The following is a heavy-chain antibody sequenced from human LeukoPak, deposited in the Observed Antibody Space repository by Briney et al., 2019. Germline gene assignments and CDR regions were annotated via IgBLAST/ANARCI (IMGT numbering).Heavy chain of an antibody. V-gene: IGHV3-15*01. J-gene: IGHJ6*03. CDR2: IKSKADSGTT. CDR3: TKWVHMDV. Sequence: GGSLRLSCAASGFTFSNAWMSWVRQAPGKGLQWVSRIKSKADSGTTDYAAPVKGKFTISRDDSKNTLYLQMNSLKTEDTAVYYCTKWVHMDVWGKGTTVTVSS. D-gene: IGHD1-26*01. CDR1: GFTFSNAW.